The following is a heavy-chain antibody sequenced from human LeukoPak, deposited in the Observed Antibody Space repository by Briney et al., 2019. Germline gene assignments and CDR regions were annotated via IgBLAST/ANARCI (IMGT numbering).Heavy chain of an antibody. D-gene: IGHD5-12*01. Sequence: PGRSLRLSCAASGFNFDDYAMHWVRQAPGKGLEWVSGISWNSGSIGYADSVKGRFTISGDNAKNSLYLQMNSLTAEDTALYYCAKDSPKSGGYYYYGLDVWGQGTTVTVSS. CDR3: AKDSPKSGGYYYYGLDV. V-gene: IGHV3-9*01. CDR1: GFNFDDYA. J-gene: IGHJ6*02. CDR2: ISWNSGSI.